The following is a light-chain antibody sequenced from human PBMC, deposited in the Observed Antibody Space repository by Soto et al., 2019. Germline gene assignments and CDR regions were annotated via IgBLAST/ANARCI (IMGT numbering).Light chain of an antibody. Sequence: QPVLTQPPSASGTPGQRVTISCSGSSSNIGSNYVYWYQHLTGTAPKLLIYRNNQRPSGVPDRFSGSKSGTSASLAISGLRSEDEADYYCATWDDSLSNYVFGTGTKLTVL. CDR3: ATWDDSLSNYV. CDR2: RNN. J-gene: IGLJ1*01. V-gene: IGLV1-47*01. CDR1: SSNIGSNY.